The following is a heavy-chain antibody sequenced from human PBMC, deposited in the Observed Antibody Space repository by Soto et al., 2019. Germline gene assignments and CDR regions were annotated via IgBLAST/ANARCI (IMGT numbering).Heavy chain of an antibody. J-gene: IGHJ4*02. CDR3: ARTNSSWRRTFDY. D-gene: IGHD6-13*01. Sequence: ASVKVSCKASGGTFSSYAISWVRQAPGQGLEWMGGIIPIFGTANYAQKFQGRVTITADESTSTAYMELSSLRSEDTAVYYCARTNSSWRRTFDYWGQGTLVTVSS. V-gene: IGHV1-69*13. CDR1: GGTFSSYA. CDR2: IIPIFGTA.